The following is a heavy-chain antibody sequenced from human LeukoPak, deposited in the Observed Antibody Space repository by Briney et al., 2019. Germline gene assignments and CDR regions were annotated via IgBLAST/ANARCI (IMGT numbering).Heavy chain of an antibody. J-gene: IGHJ4*02. D-gene: IGHD3-9*01. V-gene: IGHV3-30*04. Sequence: GGSLRLSCAASGFIFNNYAMHWVRQAPGKGLEWVAVISYDGSNKYYADSVKGRFTISRDNSKNTLYLQMSSLRAEDTAVYYCARSYYDILTGYGEVDYWGQGTLVTVSS. CDR3: ARSYYDILTGYGEVDY. CDR2: ISYDGSNK. CDR1: GFIFNNYA.